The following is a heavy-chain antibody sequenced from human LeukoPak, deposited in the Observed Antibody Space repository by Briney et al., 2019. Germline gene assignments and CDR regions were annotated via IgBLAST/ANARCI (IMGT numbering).Heavy chain of an antibody. CDR3: ARVVYSSLMDV. CDR2: TTSSDSSI. Sequence: GGSLRLSCVASRFTFSNYYMSWGRQAPGKGLEWVAYTTSSDSSIHYADSVRGRFTISRDNAKNSLYLQMNNLRADDTAVYYCARVVYSSLMDVWGQGTTVTVSS. J-gene: IGHJ6*02. V-gene: IGHV3-11*01. CDR1: RFTFSNYY. D-gene: IGHD6-13*01.